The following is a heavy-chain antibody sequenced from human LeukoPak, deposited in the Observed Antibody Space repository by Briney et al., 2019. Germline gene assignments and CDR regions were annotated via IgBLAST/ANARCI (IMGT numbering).Heavy chain of an antibody. V-gene: IGHV1-2*02. CDR2: INPNSGGT. CDR1: GYTFTGYY. J-gene: IGHJ4*02. Sequence: ASVKVSCKASGYTFTGYYMHWVRQAPGQGLEWMGWINPNSGGTNYAQKSQGRVTMTRDTSISTAYMELRSLRSDDTAVYYCARDGAAAFRVRDYWGQGTLVTVSS. CDR3: ARDGAAAFRVRDY. D-gene: IGHD6-13*01.